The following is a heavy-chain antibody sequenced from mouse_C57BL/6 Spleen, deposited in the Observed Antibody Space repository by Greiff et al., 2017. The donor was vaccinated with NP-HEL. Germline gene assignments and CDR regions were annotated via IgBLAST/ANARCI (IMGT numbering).Heavy chain of an antibody. CDR1: GYTFTDYE. Sequence: VQLQQSGAELVRPGASVTLSCKASGYTFTDYEMHWVKQTPVHGLEWIGAIDPDTGGTAYNQKFKGKAILTADKSSSTAYMELRSLTSEDSAVYYCTRWVCRDDYWGQGTTLTVSS. CDR2: IDPDTGGT. J-gene: IGHJ2*01. CDR3: TRWVCRDDY. D-gene: IGHD3-3*01. V-gene: IGHV1-15*01.